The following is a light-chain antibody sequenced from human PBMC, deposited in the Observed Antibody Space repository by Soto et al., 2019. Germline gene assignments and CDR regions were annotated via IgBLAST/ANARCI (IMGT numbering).Light chain of an antibody. Sequence: EIVMTQSPDPLSVSPGDRATLSCRASESVGTNVAWFQQRPGQAPRLLIYGASTRVAGIPARFSGSGSETEFTLTISSLQSEDFAIYHCQQWIRWTFGQGTRLELK. V-gene: IGKV3-15*01. J-gene: IGKJ1*01. CDR1: ESVGTN. CDR2: GAS. CDR3: QQWIRWT.